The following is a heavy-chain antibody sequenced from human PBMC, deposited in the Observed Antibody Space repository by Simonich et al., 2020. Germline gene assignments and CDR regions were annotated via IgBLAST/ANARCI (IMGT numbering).Heavy chain of an antibody. Sequence: QVQLVQSGAEVKKPGASVKVSCKASGYTFTGYYMHGVRQAPGQGLEWLGGTNPNSGGTNYAQKFKGRVTMTRDTSISTAYMELSRLRSDDTAVYYCARVNYDSSGYYYAYYFDYWGQGTLVTVSS. V-gene: IGHV1-2*02. CDR2: TNPNSGGT. CDR1: GYTFTGYY. J-gene: IGHJ4*02. CDR3: ARVNYDSSGYYYAYYFDY. D-gene: IGHD3-22*01.